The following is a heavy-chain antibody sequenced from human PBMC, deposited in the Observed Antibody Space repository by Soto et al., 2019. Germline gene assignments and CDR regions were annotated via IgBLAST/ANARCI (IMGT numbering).Heavy chain of an antibody. CDR2: INHSGST. Sequence: SETLSLTCAVYGGSFSGYYWSWIRQPPGKGLEWIGEINHSGSTNYNPSLKSRVTISVDTSKNQFSLKLSSVTAADTAVYYCARRGIAAAGTSSTYMDVWGKGTTVTVSS. D-gene: IGHD6-13*01. J-gene: IGHJ6*03. CDR3: ARRGIAAAGTSSTYMDV. V-gene: IGHV4-34*01. CDR1: GGSFSGYY.